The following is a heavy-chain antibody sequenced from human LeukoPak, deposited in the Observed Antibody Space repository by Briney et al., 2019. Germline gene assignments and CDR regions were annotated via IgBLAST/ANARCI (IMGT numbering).Heavy chain of an antibody. D-gene: IGHD3-10*01. Sequence: SVKVSCKASGGTFSSYAISWVRQAPGQGLEWMGGIIPIFGTANYAQKFQGRVTITTDESTSTAYMELSSLRSEDTAVYYCARAVLLWFGEPKTPFDYWGQGTLVTASS. CDR3: ARAVLLWFGEPKTPFDY. V-gene: IGHV1-69*05. CDR1: GGTFSSYA. J-gene: IGHJ4*02. CDR2: IIPIFGTA.